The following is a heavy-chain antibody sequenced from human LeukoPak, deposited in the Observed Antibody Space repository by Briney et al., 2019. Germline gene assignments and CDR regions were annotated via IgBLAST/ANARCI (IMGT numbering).Heavy chain of an antibody. CDR2: ISYDGSKK. D-gene: IGHD2-21*02. J-gene: IGHJ3*02. CDR1: GFTFSSYA. V-gene: IGHV3-30*04. CDR3: GRDFRAYCGGDCYSGDAFDS. Sequence: GGSLRLSCAASGFTFSSYAMHWVRQAPGKGLEWVAVISYDGSKKYYADSVKGRFTISRDNSKNTLYLQMNSLRAEDTAVYYCGRDFRAYCGGDCYSGDAFDSWGQGTMVTVSS.